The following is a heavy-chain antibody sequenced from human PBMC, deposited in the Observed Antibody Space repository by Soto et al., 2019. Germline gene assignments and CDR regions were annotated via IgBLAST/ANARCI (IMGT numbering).Heavy chain of an antibody. CDR1: GFTFSTYD. Sequence: EVQLEASGGGLVQPGGSLRLSCAASGFTFSTYDLHWVRQRRGKGLEWVSGIGTLFDTNYADSVMGQFTISRENARTSFYLQMDNLRVDDTAVYYCIRGRSNHYDSSPPPRFDPWGQGTLVTVSS. J-gene: IGHJ5*02. V-gene: IGHV3-13*01. D-gene: IGHD3-10*01. CDR2: IGTLFDT. CDR3: IRGRSNHYDSSPPPRFDP.